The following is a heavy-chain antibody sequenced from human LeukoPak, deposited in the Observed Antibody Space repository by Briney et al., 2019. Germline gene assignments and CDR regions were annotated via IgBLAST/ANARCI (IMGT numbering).Heavy chain of an antibody. CDR3: ARATYDIEDP. CDR2: INPHSGVA. J-gene: IGHJ5*02. V-gene: IGHV1-2*02. Sequence: ASVKVSCKASGYTFTGYFIHWVRQAPGQGLEWMGWINPHSGVANYSQKFQGRVTMSRDTSFSTAYMELSRLRPDDTAVYYCARATYDIEDPWGQGTLVTVSS. CDR1: GYTFTGYF. D-gene: IGHD3-9*01.